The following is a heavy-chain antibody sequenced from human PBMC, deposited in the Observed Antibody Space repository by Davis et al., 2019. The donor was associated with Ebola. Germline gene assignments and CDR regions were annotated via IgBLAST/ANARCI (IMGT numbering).Heavy chain of an antibody. CDR2: IDPSASYT. CDR3: ARHFVGKLFGMDV. V-gene: IGHV5-10-1*01. Sequence: GESLKTSCKGSGYSFTSYWISWVRQMPGKGLEWVGRIDPSASYTDYSPSFQGHVTISTDKSINTAYLQWNSLKASDTAIYFCARHFVGKLFGMDVWGQGTMVTVSS. CDR1: GYSFTSYW. D-gene: IGHD3-3*02. J-gene: IGHJ6*02.